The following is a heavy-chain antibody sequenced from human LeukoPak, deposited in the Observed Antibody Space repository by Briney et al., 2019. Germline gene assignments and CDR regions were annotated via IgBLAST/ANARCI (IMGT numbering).Heavy chain of an antibody. V-gene: IGHV4-30-2*01. J-gene: IGHJ4*02. D-gene: IGHD6-6*01. Sequence: SQTLSLTCAVSGGSISSGGYSWSWIRQPPGKGLEWIGYIYHSGSTYYNPSLKSRVTISVDRSKNQFSLKLSSVTAADTAVYSCAREAPDEYSNHLDYWGQGTLVTVSS. CDR3: AREAPDEYSNHLDY. CDR1: GGSISSGGYS. CDR2: IYHSGST.